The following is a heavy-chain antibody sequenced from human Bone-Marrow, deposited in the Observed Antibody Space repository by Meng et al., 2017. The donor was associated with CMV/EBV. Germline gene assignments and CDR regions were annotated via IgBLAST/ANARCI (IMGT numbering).Heavy chain of an antibody. CDR2: ISYDGSNK. Sequence: GESLKISCAASGFTFSSYAMHWVRQAPGKGLEWVAVISYDGSNKYYADSVKGRFTISRDNSRNTLYLRMNTLSVEDTAVYYCGKGLFDPFGQGTRVTVSS. CDR1: GFTFSSYA. CDR3: GKGLFDP. J-gene: IGHJ5*02. V-gene: IGHV3-30-3*02.